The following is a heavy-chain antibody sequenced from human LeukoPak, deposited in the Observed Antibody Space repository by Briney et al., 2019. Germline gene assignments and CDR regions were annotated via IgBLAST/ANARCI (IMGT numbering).Heavy chain of an antibody. CDR1: GFTFSSYG. D-gene: IGHD2-21*02. Sequence: PGGSLRLSCAASGFTFSSYGMNWVRQAPGKGLEWVAVIWYDGSNKYYADSVKGRFTISRDNSKNTLYLQMNSLRAEDTAVYYCARSTYCGGDCYAPDYWGQGTLVTVSS. CDR2: IWYDGSNK. CDR3: ARSTYCGGDCYAPDY. V-gene: IGHV3-33*01. J-gene: IGHJ4*02.